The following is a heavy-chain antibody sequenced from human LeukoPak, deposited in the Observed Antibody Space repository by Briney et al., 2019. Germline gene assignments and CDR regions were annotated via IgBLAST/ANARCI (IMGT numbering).Heavy chain of an antibody. J-gene: IGHJ4*02. CDR2: IYTSGST. CDR1: GGSISSYY. V-gene: IGHV4-4*07. CDR3: ARAGGYYYDSSGYIDY. D-gene: IGHD3-22*01. Sequence: PSETLSLTCTVSGGSISSYYWSWIRQPAGKGLEWIGRIYTSGSTNYNPSLKSRVTISVDTSKNQFSLKLSSVTAADTAVYYCARAGGYYYDSSGYIDYWGQGTLVTVSS.